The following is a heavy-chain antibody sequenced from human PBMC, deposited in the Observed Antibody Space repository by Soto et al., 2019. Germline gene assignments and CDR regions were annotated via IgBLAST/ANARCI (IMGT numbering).Heavy chain of an antibody. CDR1: GGTFSSYA. CDR3: ARSPQSNDSSGYYFEMIFDY. J-gene: IGHJ4*02. CDR2: IIPIFGAA. V-gene: IGHV1-69*13. D-gene: IGHD3-22*01. Sequence: ASVKVSCKASGGTFSSYAISWVRQAPGQGLEWMGGIIPIFGAANYAQKFQGRVTITADESTSTAYMELSSLRSEDTAVYYCARSPQSNDSSGYYFEMIFDYWGQGTLVTVSS.